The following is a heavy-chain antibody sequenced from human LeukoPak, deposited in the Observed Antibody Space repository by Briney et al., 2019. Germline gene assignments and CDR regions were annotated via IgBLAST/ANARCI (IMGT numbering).Heavy chain of an antibody. V-gene: IGHV4-30-4*01. CDR3: ARASSAGWWFGP. Sequence: SQTLSLTCTVSGGSISSGDYYWSWIRQPPGKGLEWIGYIYYSGSTYYNPSLKSRVTISVDTSKNQFSLKLSSVTAADTAVYYCARASSAGWWFGPWGQGTLVTVSS. CDR2: IYYSGST. CDR1: GGSISSGDYY. D-gene: IGHD6-13*01. J-gene: IGHJ5*02.